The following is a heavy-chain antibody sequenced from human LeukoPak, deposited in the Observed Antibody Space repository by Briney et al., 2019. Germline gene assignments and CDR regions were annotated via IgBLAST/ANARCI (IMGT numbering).Heavy chain of an antibody. CDR3: ARVMVTMVRGVPSFYFDY. CDR1: GYTFTRYD. J-gene: IGHJ4*02. Sequence: ASVKVSCKASGYTFTRYDINWVRQATGQGLEWRGWMNPNSGNTGYAQKFQGRVTMTRNTSISTAYMELSNLRSEDTAVYYCARVMVTMVRGVPSFYFDYWGQGTLVTVSS. CDR2: MNPNSGNT. V-gene: IGHV1-8*01. D-gene: IGHD3-10*01.